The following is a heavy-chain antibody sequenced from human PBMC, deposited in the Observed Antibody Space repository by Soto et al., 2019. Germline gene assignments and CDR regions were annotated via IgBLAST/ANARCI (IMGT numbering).Heavy chain of an antibody. CDR3: AKDPVVAADPLDFDY. Sequence: PGGSLRLSCAASGFTFKESAMNWVRQAPGKGLEWVASISDTGASTWYAESVRGRLSISRDNSKNTLYLQMNSLRAEDTAVYYCAKDPVVAADPLDFDYWGQGTLVTVSS. D-gene: IGHD2-2*01. CDR2: ISDTGAST. V-gene: IGHV3-23*01. J-gene: IGHJ4*02. CDR1: GFTFKESA.